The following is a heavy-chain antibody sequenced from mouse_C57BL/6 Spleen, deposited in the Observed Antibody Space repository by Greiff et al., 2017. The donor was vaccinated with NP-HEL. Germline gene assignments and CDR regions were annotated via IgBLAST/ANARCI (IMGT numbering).Heavy chain of an antibody. J-gene: IGHJ1*03. V-gene: IGHV14-2*01. CDR2: IDPEDGET. Sequence: EVQPQQSGAELVKPGASVKLSCTASGFNIKDYYMHWVKQRTEQGLEWIGRIDPEDGETKYAPKFQGKATITADTSSNTAYLQLSSLTSEDTAVYYCARWGVTTVVATSHWYFDVWGTGTTVTVSS. CDR1: GFNIKDYY. CDR3: ARWGVTTVVATSHWYFDV. D-gene: IGHD1-1*01.